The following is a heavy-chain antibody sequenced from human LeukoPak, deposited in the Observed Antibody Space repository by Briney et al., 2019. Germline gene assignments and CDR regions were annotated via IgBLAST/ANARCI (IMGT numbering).Heavy chain of an antibody. Sequence: PSETLSLTCTVFGGSISSYYWSWIRQPPGKGLEWIGYIYYSGSTNYNPSLKSRVTISVDTSKNQFSLKLSSVTAADTAVYYCARMTTVTSIRFDPWGQGTLVTVSS. CDR3: ARMTTVTSIRFDP. D-gene: IGHD4-17*01. J-gene: IGHJ5*02. CDR2: IYYSGST. CDR1: GGSISSYY. V-gene: IGHV4-59*01.